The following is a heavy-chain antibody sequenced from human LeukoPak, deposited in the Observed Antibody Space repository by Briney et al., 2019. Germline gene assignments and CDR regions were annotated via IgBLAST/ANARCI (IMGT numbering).Heavy chain of an antibody. V-gene: IGHV3-9*02. CDR2: TSWNSGSI. D-gene: IGHD3-16*02. Sequence: GRSLRLSCAASGFTSDDYAMPWVRQAPGKGLEWFSGTSWNSGSIGYADSVKGRFTISRDIAKNSLYLQMNSLRAEDTAVYYCAKDKRLGELPLSLSLLFYYWGQGTLVTVSS. CDR1: GFTSDDYA. J-gene: IGHJ4*02. CDR3: AKDKRLGELPLSLSLLFYY.